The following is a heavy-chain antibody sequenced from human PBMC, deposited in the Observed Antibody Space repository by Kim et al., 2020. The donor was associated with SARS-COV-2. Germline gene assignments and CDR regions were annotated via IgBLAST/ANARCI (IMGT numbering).Heavy chain of an antibody. J-gene: IGHJ4*02. CDR3: AKQIAARGKEELKTFDY. V-gene: IGHV1-2*02. Sequence: ASVKVSCKASGYTFTGYYMHWVRQAPGQGLEWMGWINPNSGGTNYAQKFQGRVTMTRDTSISTAYMELSRLRSDDTAVYYCAKQIAARGKEELKTFDYWGQGTLVTVSS. D-gene: IGHD6-6*01. CDR1: GYTFTGYY. CDR2: INPNSGGT.